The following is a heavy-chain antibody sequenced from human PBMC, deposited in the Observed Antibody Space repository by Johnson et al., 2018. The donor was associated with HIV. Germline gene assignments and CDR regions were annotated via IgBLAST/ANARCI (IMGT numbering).Heavy chain of an antibody. D-gene: IGHD3-22*01. Sequence: VQLVESGGGVVQPGRSLRLSCAASGFTFSTYAIHWVRQAPGKGLEWVSVIYTGGSTYYADSVRGRFTISRDNSKNTLYLQMNSLRAEDTAVYYCARDDTMMHGFDIWGQGTMVTVSS. CDR1: GFTFSTYA. CDR3: ARDDTMMHGFDI. J-gene: IGHJ3*02. CDR2: IYTGGST. V-gene: IGHV3-66*01.